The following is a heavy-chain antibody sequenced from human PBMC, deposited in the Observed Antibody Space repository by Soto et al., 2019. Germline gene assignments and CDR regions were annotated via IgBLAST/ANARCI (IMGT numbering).Heavy chain of an antibody. V-gene: IGHV3-30*18. J-gene: IGHJ4*02. CDR1: GFTFSSYG. CDR3: AKDIVRYTYGACDY. CDR2: IAYDGSNK. Sequence: QVQLVESGGAVVQPGKSLRLSSAASGFTFSSYGMYWVRQAPGKGLEWVAAIAYDGSNKYHGDSVKGRFTISRDNSKNTLYLQMNSLRVEDTAVYYCAKDIVRYTYGACDYWGQGALVTVSS. D-gene: IGHD5-18*01.